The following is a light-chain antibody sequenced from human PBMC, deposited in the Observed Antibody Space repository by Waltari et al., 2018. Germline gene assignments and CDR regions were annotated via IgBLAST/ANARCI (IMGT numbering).Light chain of an antibody. V-gene: IGLV3-1*01. J-gene: IGLJ2*01. CDR3: QALDRRTVEVV. CDR1: KLANKN. CDR2: QNN. Sequence: SYDLTQPPSVSVSPGQTASITCSGDKLANKNVCWYQQKPGQSPVLVIYQNNKRPSGIPVRFSASNSGSTATLTMSGVQSTDEADYYCQALDRRTVEVVFGGGTRLAVL.